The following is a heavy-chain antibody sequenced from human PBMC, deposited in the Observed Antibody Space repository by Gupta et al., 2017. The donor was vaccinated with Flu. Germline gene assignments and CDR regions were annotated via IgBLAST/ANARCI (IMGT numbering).Heavy chain of an antibody. Sequence: EEKLVNSGGGLVQPGGSVRLSCPAPGFPFSSFEMNWVRQAPGKGPEWISYITSSGGTTYYADSVKGRFTVSRDNAKNSLYLQMHSLRAEDTALYYCARTGRLSWGCDGFDVWGQGTMVAVSS. CDR2: ITSSGGTT. V-gene: IGHV3-48*03. D-gene: IGHD6-13*01. J-gene: IGHJ3*01. CDR1: GFPFSSFE. CDR3: ARTGRLSWGCDGFDV.